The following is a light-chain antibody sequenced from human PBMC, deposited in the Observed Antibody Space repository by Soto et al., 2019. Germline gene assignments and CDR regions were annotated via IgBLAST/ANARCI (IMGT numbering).Light chain of an antibody. CDR1: QSLSGL. J-gene: IGKJ1*01. CDR3: QQYSSYWT. CDR2: DAS. Sequence: DIQMTQSPSTLSASVGDRVTITCRASQSLSGLLAWYQQKPGKAPKLLIYDASSLESGVPSRFSGSGSGTEFTLTISSLQPADFATYFCQQYSSYWTFGQGTKVEIK. V-gene: IGKV1-5*01.